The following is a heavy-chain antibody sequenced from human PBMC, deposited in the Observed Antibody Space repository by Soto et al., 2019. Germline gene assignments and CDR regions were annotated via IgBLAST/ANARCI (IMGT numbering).Heavy chain of an antibody. CDR3: AKGDSSSWQYNWFDP. Sequence: GGSLRLSCAASGFTFSSYAMSWVRQAPGKGLEWVSAISGSGGSTYYADSVKGRFTISRDNSKNTLYLQMNSLRAEDTAVYYCAKGDSSSWQYNWFDPWGQGTLVTVSS. CDR1: GFTFSSYA. CDR2: ISGSGGST. J-gene: IGHJ5*02. D-gene: IGHD6-13*01. V-gene: IGHV3-23*01.